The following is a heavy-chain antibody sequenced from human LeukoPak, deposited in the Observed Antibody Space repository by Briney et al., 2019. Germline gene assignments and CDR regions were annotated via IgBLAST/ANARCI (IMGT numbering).Heavy chain of an antibody. CDR3: AKAVAGTNYYYGMDV. CDR2: IGGSGDNT. V-gene: IGHV3-23*01. J-gene: IGHJ6*02. CDR1: GFTFSSYA. D-gene: IGHD6-13*01. Sequence: GGSLRLSCAASGFTFSSYAMSWVRQAPGKGLEWISGIGGSGDNTYYADSVKGRFTISRDNSKNTLYLQMNSLRAEDTAVYYCAKAVAGTNYYYGMDVWGQGTTVTVSS.